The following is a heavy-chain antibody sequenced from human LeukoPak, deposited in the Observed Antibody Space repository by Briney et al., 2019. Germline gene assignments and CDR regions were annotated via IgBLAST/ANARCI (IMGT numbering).Heavy chain of an antibody. V-gene: IGHV3-21*01. CDR1: GFTFSSYS. CDR3: ARCATGRTFGSLREIKRSREIDY. D-gene: IGHD1-1*01. Sequence: GGSLRLSCAASGFTFSSYSMNWVRQAPGKGLEWVSSISSSSSNIYYADSVKGRFTISRDNAKNSLYLQMNSLRVEDTAVYYCARCATGRTFGSLREIKRSREIDYWGQGTLVTVSS. CDR2: ISSSSSNI. J-gene: IGHJ4*02.